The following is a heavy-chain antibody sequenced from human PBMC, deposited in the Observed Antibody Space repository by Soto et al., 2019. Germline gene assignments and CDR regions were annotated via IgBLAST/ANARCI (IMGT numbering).Heavy chain of an antibody. CDR3: AKVGHYYDSSGYYYLY. D-gene: IGHD3-22*01. CDR1: GFTFSSYA. J-gene: IGHJ4*02. V-gene: IGHV3-23*01. Sequence: GGSLRLSCAASGFTFSSYAMNWVRQAPGKGLEWVSAISGSGGSTYYADSVKGRFTISRDNSKNTLYLQMNSLRAEDTAVYYCAKVGHYYDSSGYYYLYWGQGTLVTVSS. CDR2: ISGSGGST.